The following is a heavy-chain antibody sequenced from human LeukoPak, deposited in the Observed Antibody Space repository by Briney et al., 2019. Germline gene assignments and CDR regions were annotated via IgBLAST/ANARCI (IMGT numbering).Heavy chain of an antibody. V-gene: IGHV6-1*01. D-gene: IGHD3-3*01. CDR3: ASDEVFGVVTSSYYYYGMDV. Sequence: SQTLSLTCAISGHSVSSNSAAWNWIRQSPSRGLERLGRTYYRSKWYNDYAVSVKSRITINPDTSKNQFSLQLNSVTPEDTAVYYCASDEVFGVVTSSYYYYGMDVWGQGTTVTVSS. CDR2: TYYRSKWYN. CDR1: GHSVSSNSAA. J-gene: IGHJ6*02.